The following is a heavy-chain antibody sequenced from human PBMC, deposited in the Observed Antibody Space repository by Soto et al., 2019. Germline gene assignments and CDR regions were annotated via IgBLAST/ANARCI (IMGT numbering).Heavy chain of an antibody. CDR1: GGTFSSYA. D-gene: IGHD5-12*01. Sequence: SVKVSCKASGGTFSSYAISWVRQAPGQGLEWMGGIIPIFGTANYAQKFQGRVTITADESTSTAYMELSSLRSEDTAVYYCARGGLEMATITSFDYWGQGTLVTVSS. J-gene: IGHJ4*02. V-gene: IGHV1-69*13. CDR2: IIPIFGTA. CDR3: ARGGLEMATITSFDY.